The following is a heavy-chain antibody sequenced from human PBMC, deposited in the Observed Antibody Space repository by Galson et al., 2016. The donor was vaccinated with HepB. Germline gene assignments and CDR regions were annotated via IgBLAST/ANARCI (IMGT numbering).Heavy chain of an antibody. Sequence: SETLSLTCVVSGESVSTNRWWSWLRQTPGTGLEWIGEILRPGRANYNPSLKSRVTMSVDSSNNQLSLQIYSVTAADTALYFCARVVQSGVWGYFSDWGQGALVTVSS. CDR1: GESVSTNRW. V-gene: IGHV4/OR15-8*01. D-gene: IGHD3-16*01. CDR3: ARVVQSGVWGYFSD. CDR2: ILRPGRA. J-gene: IGHJ4*02.